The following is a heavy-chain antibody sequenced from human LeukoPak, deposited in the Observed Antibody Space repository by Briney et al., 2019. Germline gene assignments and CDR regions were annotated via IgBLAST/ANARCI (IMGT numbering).Heavy chain of an antibody. V-gene: IGHV3-30*18. CDR3: AKVEGKIDPAGYFDY. D-gene: IGHD3-22*01. CDR2: ISYDGSNK. CDR1: GFTFSGYG. J-gene: IGHJ4*02. Sequence: GGSLRLSCAASGFTFSGYGMHWVRQAPGKGLEWVAVISYDGSNKYYADSVKGRFTISRDNSKNTLYLQMDSLRAEDTAVYYCAKVEGKIDPAGYFDYWGQGTLVTVSS.